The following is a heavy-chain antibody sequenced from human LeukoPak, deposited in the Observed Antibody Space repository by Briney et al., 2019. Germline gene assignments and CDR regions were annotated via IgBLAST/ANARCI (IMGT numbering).Heavy chain of an antibody. V-gene: IGHV4-39*02. CDR1: GGSISSSSYY. J-gene: IGHJ4*02. D-gene: IGHD3-22*01. Sequence: TSETLSLTCTVSGGSISSSSYYWGWIRQPPGKGLEWIGSIYYSGSTYYNPSLKSRVTISVDTSKNQFSLKLSSVTAADTAVYYCARDALHYFDTSGYFSDFWGQGTLVTVSS. CDR2: IYYSGST. CDR3: ARDALHYFDTSGYFSDF.